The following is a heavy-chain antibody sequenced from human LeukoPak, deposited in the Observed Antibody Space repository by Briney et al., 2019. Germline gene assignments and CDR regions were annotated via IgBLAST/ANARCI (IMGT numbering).Heavy chain of an antibody. J-gene: IGHJ6*03. CDR3: ARVGHRTYYYYMDV. Sequence: GGSLRLSCAASGFTFSSYAMHWVRQAPGKGLEYVSAISSNGGSTYYANSVKGRFIISRDNSKNTLYLQMDSLRAEDMAVYYCARVGHRTYYYYMDVWGKGTTVTVSS. D-gene: IGHD3-16*01. CDR2: ISSNGGST. CDR1: GFTFSSYA. V-gene: IGHV3-64*01.